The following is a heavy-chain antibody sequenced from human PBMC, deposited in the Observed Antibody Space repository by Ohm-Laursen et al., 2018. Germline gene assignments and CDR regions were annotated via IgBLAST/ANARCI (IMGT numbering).Heavy chain of an antibody. J-gene: IGHJ2*01. CDR1: GFSLSTSGMC. CDR2: IDWDDDK. CDR3: ARNSIGVIPPWYFDL. D-gene: IGHD3-16*02. V-gene: IGHV2-5*08. Sequence: TQTLTLTCTFSGFSLSTSGMCVSWIRQPPGKALEWLARIDWDDDKRYSPSLKSRLTITKDTSKNQVVLTMTNMDPVDTATYYCARNSIGVIPPWYFDLWGRGTLVTVSS.